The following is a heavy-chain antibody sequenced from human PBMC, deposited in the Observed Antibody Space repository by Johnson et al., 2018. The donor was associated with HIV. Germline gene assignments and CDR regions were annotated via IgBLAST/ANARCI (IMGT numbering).Heavy chain of an antibody. CDR3: AREREDYVLDI. CDR1: GFTFSSYA. Sequence: QVQLVESGGGVVQPGRSLRLSCAASGFTFSSYAMHWVRQAPGKGLEWVAVISYDGSNKYYADSVKGRSTISRDNSKNTLYLQMNSLRAEDTAVYYCAREREDYVLDIWGQGTMITVSS. D-gene: IGHD3-10*02. V-gene: IGHV3-30-3*01. J-gene: IGHJ3*02. CDR2: ISYDGSNK.